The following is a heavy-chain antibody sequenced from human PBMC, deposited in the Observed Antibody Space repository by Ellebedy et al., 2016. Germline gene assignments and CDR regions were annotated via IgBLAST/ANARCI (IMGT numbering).Heavy chain of an antibody. D-gene: IGHD1-1*01. CDR3: AKWNGDWNAYDV. Sequence: SETLSLTCNVSGGSVSSDYWNWIRRPPGKGLEWIGYVFHTGTTNYSPSLKSRVTMSVDTSKSQFSLELTSVTAADTAVYYCAKWNGDWNAYDVWGQGTMVTVSS. V-gene: IGHV4-59*02. CDR2: VFHTGTT. J-gene: IGHJ3*01. CDR1: GGSVSSDY.